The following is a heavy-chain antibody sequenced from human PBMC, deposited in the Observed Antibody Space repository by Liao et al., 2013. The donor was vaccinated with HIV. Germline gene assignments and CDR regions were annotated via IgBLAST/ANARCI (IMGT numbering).Heavy chain of an antibody. Sequence: QVQLQESGPGLVRPSQTLSLSCTASGGSINSGDFSWSWIRLPPGKGLEWIGHISDRGTTYYNPSLKGRATISLGTSNNQFSLELSSLTAADTAVYYCARADNSFWTGSHYYFYYMDVWGKGTMVTVSS. D-gene: IGHD3/OR15-3a*01. V-gene: IGHV4-30-4*01. CDR3: ARADNSFWTGSHYYFYYMDV. J-gene: IGHJ6*03. CDR1: GGSINSGDFS. CDR2: ISDRGTT.